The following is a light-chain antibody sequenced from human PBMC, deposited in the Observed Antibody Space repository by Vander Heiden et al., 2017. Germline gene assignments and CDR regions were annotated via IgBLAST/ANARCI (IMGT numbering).Light chain of an antibody. CDR2: GAS. Sequence: EIVLTQSPGTLSLSPGERATLSCRASQSVSSSYLAWYQQKPGQAPRLLIYGASSRATGIPDRFSGSGSGTDFTLTISRLEPEDFAVYHCQQYGSSLWRFGQGTKVEIK. V-gene: IGKV3-20*01. CDR3: QQYGSSLWR. J-gene: IGKJ1*01. CDR1: QSVSSSY.